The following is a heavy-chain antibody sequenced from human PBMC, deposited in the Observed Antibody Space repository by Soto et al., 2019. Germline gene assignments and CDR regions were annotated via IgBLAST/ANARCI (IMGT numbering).Heavy chain of an antibody. V-gene: IGHV3-48*02. J-gene: IGHJ5*02. CDR1: GFTFSSYS. D-gene: IGHD1-1*01. CDR3: AREWNPLNWFDP. Sequence: SLRLSSAASGFTFSSYSMNWVRQAPGKGLEWVSYISSSSSTIYYADSVKGRFTISRDNAKNSLYLQMNSLRDEDTAVYYCAREWNPLNWFDPWGQGTLVTVSS. CDR2: ISSSSSTI.